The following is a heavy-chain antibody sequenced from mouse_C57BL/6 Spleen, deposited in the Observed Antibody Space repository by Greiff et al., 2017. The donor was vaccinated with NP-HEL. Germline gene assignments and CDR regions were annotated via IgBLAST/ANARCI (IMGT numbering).Heavy chain of an antibody. J-gene: IGHJ3*01. D-gene: IGHD2-12*01. V-gene: IGHV1-82*01. CDR1: GYAFSSSW. Sequence: QVQLQQSGPELVKPGASVKISCKASGYAFSSSWMNWVKQRPGKGLEWIGRIYPGDGDTNYNGKFKGKATLTADKSSSTAYMQLSSLTSEDSAVYFCARRTYYINGGFAYWGQGTLVTVSA. CDR3: ARRTYYINGGFAY. CDR2: IYPGDGDT.